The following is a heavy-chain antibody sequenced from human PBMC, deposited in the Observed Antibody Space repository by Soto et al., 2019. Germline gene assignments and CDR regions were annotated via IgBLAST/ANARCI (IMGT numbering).Heavy chain of an antibody. CDR2: MNPNSGNT. CDR3: ARDLLARGRSIDY. Sequence: GASVKVSCKASGYTFTSYDINWVRQATGQGLEWMGWMNPNSGNTSYAQKFQGRVTMTRDTSTSTVYMELSSLRSEDTAVYYCARDLLARGRSIDYWGQGTLVTVSS. CDR1: GYTFTSYD. V-gene: IGHV1-8*01. J-gene: IGHJ4*02. D-gene: IGHD3-10*01.